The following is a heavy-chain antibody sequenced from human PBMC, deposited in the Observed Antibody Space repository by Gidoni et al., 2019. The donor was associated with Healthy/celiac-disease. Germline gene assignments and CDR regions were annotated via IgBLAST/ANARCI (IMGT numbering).Heavy chain of an antibody. CDR2: IYHSGST. V-gene: IGHV4-38-2*02. J-gene: IGHJ4*02. CDR1: GYSISSGYY. Sequence: QVQLQESGPGLVKPSETLSLTCTVSGYSISSGYYWGWIRQPPGKGLEWIGSIYHSGSTYYNPSLKSRVTISVDTSKNQFSLKLSSVTAADTAVYYCARGSLRWSTWYWGQGTLVTVSS. CDR3: ARGSLRWSTWY. D-gene: IGHD4-17*01.